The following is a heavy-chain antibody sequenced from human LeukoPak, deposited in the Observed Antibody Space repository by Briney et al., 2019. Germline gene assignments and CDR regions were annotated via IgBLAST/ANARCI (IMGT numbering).Heavy chain of an antibody. D-gene: IGHD2-15*01. Sequence: ASVKVSCKASGYTFTGYYMHWIRQAPGQGLGWMGWINPYTGGTNYAQKFQGRVTMTRDTSISTAYMELSRVTSDDTAVYYCARPYCTGNSCHDFFDYWGQGTLVTVSS. V-gene: IGHV1-2*02. CDR3: ARPYCTGNSCHDFFDY. J-gene: IGHJ4*02. CDR2: INPYTGGT. CDR1: GYTFTGYY.